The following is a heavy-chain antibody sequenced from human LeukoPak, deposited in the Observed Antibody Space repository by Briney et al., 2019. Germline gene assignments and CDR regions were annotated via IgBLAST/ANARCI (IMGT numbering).Heavy chain of an antibody. Sequence: GGSLRLSCTGSGFTFGDYAMSWVRQAPGKGLEWVSFIRSKAYGGTTEYAASVKGRFTISRDDSKSIAYLQMNSLKTEDTAVYYCTPRYGSGSYLGYWGQGTLVTVSS. CDR2: IRSKAYGGTT. CDR1: GFTFGDYA. CDR3: TPRYGSGSYLGY. V-gene: IGHV3-49*04. D-gene: IGHD3-10*01. J-gene: IGHJ4*02.